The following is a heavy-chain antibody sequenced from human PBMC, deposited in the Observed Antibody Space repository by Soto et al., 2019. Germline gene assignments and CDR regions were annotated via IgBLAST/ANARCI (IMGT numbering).Heavy chain of an antibody. J-gene: IGHJ4*02. CDR1: GFTFSSYA. CDR2: ISGTGIST. D-gene: IGHD1-1*01. CDR3: AKVRNAYYFDY. Sequence: GGSLRLSCAASGFTFSSYAMCWVRQAPGKGLEWVSAISGTGISTYYAESVKGRFTISRDNSKNTLYLQMNSLRAEDTALFYCAKVRNAYYFDYWGLGSLVTVSS. V-gene: IGHV3-23*01.